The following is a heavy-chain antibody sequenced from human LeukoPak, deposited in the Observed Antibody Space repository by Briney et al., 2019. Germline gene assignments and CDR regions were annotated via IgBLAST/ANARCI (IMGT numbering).Heavy chain of an antibody. J-gene: IGHJ4*02. Sequence: GGSLRLSCAASGFTFSNYGMHWVRQAPGKGLEWVAFIRYDGSNKYYADSVKGRFTISRDNSKNTLYLQMNSLRAEDTAVYYCAKDYSSGWYLDYWGQGTLVTVSS. CDR3: AKDYSSGWYLDY. V-gene: IGHV3-30*02. D-gene: IGHD6-19*01. CDR1: GFTFSNYG. CDR2: IRYDGSNK.